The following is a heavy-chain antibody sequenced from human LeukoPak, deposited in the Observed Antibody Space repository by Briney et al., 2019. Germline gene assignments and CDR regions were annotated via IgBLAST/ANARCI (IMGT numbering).Heavy chain of an antibody. Sequence: PGGSLRLSCTASGFTFSNYNMNWVRQAPGKGLEWVSYISSSSRATYYADSVKGRFTISRDNAKNSLYLQVNSLTDEDTAVYYCAAYSNYAYSFDPWGQGTLVTVSS. D-gene: IGHD4-4*01. J-gene: IGHJ5*02. CDR1: GFTFSNYN. CDR2: ISSSSRAT. CDR3: AAYSNYAYSFDP. V-gene: IGHV3-48*02.